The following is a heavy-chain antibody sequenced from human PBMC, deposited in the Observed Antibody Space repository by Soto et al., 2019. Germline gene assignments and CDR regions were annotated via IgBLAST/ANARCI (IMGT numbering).Heavy chain of an antibody. CDR2: IFHDGNT. D-gene: IGHD2-8*02. CDR1: GASIGSGGW. Sequence: PSETLSLTCAVSGASIGSGGWWSWVRQPPGKGLEWIAEIFHDGNTNYSPSLKSRVTISVDKSQNQFSLNVYSVTAADTAVYYGARHEGWTGPDQWGQVTRVTVSS. CDR3: ARHEGWTGPDQ. V-gene: IGHV4-4*02. J-gene: IGHJ5*02.